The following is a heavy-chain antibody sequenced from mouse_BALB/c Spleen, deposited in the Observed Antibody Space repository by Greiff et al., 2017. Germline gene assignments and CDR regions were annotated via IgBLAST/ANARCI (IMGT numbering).Heavy chain of an antibody. CDR1: GYSFTGYY. CDR2: INPYNGAT. D-gene: IGHD6-1*01. Sequence: EVQLQQSGPELVKPGASVKISCKASGYSFTGYYMHWVKQSHVKSLEWIGRINPYNGATSYNQNFKDKASLTVDKSSSTAYMELHSLTSEDSAVYYCARNLFLDYWGQGTTLTVSS. CDR3: ARNLFLDY. J-gene: IGHJ2*01. V-gene: IGHV1-26*01.